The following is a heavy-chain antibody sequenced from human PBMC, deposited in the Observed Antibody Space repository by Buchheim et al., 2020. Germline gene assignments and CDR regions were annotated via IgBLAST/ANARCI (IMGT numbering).Heavy chain of an antibody. D-gene: IGHD3-16*02. Sequence: QVQLVQSGAEVKKPGASVKVSCKASGYTFTSYDINWVRQATGQGLEWMGWMNPNSGNTGYVQKFQGRVTMTRNTSISTAYMELSSLRSEDTAVYYCARGRYDYIWGSYRSYYFDYWGQGTL. J-gene: IGHJ4*02. CDR1: GYTFTSYD. CDR2: MNPNSGNT. CDR3: ARGRYDYIWGSYRSYYFDY. V-gene: IGHV1-8*01.